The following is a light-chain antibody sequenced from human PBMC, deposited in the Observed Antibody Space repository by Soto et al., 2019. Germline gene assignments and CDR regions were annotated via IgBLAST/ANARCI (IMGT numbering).Light chain of an antibody. CDR1: SSDVGGYNY. J-gene: IGLJ1*01. CDR3: SSYTSSRV. V-gene: IGLV2-14*01. Sequence: QSVLTQPASVSGSPGQSITISCTGTSSDVGGYNYVSWYQQHPGKAPKLMIYDVSNRPSGVSNRSSGSKSGNTASLTISGLQAEDEADYYCSSYTSSRVFGTGTKVTVL. CDR2: DVS.